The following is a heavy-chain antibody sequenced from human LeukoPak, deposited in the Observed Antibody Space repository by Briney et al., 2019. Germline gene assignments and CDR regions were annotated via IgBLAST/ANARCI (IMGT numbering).Heavy chain of an antibody. CDR2: ISTSSSSTI. D-gene: IGHD2-21*01. Sequence: GGSLRLSCAASGFTFSSYSMSWVRQAPGKGLEWISYISTSSSSTIYYADSVKGRFTISRDNAKNSLYLQMNSLRAEDTAVYYCARVRISASYYYYMDVWGKGTTVTVSS. CDR3: ARVRISASYYYYMDV. CDR1: GFTFSSYS. J-gene: IGHJ6*03. V-gene: IGHV3-48*04.